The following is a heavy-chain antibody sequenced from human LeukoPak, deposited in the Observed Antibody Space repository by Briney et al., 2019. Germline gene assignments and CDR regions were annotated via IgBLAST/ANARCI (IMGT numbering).Heavy chain of an antibody. J-gene: IGHJ3*02. CDR3: ARHALTGYRENDAFDI. V-gene: IGHV4-59*08. Sequence: PSETLSLTCTVSGGSISSYYWSWIRQPPGKGLEWIGYIYYSGSTNYNPSLKSRVTISVDTSKNQFSLKLSSVTAADTAVYYCARHALTGYRENDAFDIWGQGTMVTVSS. D-gene: IGHD3-9*01. CDR2: IYYSGST. CDR1: GGSISSYY.